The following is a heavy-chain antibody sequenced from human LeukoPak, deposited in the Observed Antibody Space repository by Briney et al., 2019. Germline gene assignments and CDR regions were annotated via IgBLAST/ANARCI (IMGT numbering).Heavy chain of an antibody. Sequence: GRSLRLSCAASGFTFSSYAMHWVRQAPGKGLVWVSRINGDGSSTSYADSVKGRFTISRDNAKNTLYLQMNSLRAEDTAVYYCARDGHGNWNDGGWFDPWGQGTLVTVSA. J-gene: IGHJ5*02. D-gene: IGHD1-1*01. CDR1: GFTFSSYA. V-gene: IGHV3-74*01. CDR2: INGDGSST. CDR3: ARDGHGNWNDGGWFDP.